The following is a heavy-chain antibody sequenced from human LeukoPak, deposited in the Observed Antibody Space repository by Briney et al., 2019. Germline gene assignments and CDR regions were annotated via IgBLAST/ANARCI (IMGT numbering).Heavy chain of an antibody. CDR3: ARLYLPATRFDY. CDR1: GGTFSSYA. CDR2: IIPIFGTA. V-gene: IGHV1-69*13. D-gene: IGHD5-24*01. J-gene: IGHJ4*02. Sequence: SVKVSCKASGGTFSSYAISWVRQAPGQGLEWMGGIIPIFGTANYAQKFQGRVTITADESTSTAYMELSSLRTEDTAVYYCARLYLPATRFDYWGQGTLVTVSS.